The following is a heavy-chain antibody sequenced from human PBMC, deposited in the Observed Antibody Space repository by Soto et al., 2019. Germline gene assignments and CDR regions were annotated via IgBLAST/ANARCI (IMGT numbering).Heavy chain of an antibody. CDR3: ARGATTFPSDFVDY. Sequence: TSETLSLTCTVSGGSVNSGGYYWTWIRQHPGKGLEWIGYIYYSGTAYYNPSLKRRVSISLDPSKNQFSLKLSSVTAADTAVYYCARGATTFPSDFVDYWGQGTLVTV. D-gene: IGHD2-21*02. V-gene: IGHV4-31*03. J-gene: IGHJ4*02. CDR2: IYYSGTA. CDR1: GGSVNSGGYY.